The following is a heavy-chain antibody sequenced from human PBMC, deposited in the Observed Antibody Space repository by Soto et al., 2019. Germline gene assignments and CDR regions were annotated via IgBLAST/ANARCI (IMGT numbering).Heavy chain of an antibody. V-gene: IGHV3-23*01. CDR1: GFTFNIYA. CDR3: AKGRISGWYEWDY. CDR2: ITKSGDT. J-gene: IGHJ4*02. D-gene: IGHD6-19*01. Sequence: EAQLLESGGDLVQPGGSLRLSCAASGFTFNIYAMRWVRQAPGKGLERVSYITKSGDTYYADSVRGRFIISRDNSRSTMYLQMNGLRAEDTAVYYCAKGRISGWYEWDYWGQGDLVIVSS.